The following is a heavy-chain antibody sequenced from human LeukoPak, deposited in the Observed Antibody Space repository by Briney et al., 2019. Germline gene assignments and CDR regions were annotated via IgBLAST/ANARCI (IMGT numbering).Heavy chain of an antibody. CDR3: AREEKWLTPFLDR. V-gene: IGHV1-69*13. CDR1: GGTFTTYA. J-gene: IGHJ5*02. Sequence: GASVKVSCKASGGTFTTYAITWVRQAPGQGLEWMGRIIPMFGRTNYAQKFQGRVTITADESTTSTYMELSGLRSEDTAEYYCAREEKWLTPFLDRWGQGTLVTVSS. CDR2: IIPMFGRT. D-gene: IGHD6-19*01.